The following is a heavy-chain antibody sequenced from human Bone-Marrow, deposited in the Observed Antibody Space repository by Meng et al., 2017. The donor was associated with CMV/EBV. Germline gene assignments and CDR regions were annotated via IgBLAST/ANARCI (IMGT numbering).Heavy chain of an antibody. D-gene: IGHD1-26*01. Sequence: GGSLRLSCAASGFTFSSYGMHWVRQAPGKGLEWVAVIWYDGSNKYYADSVKGRFTISRDNSKNTLYLQMNSLRAEDTAVYYCAKAVSGSYYGGADWGQGTLVTVSS. V-gene: IGHV3-33*06. J-gene: IGHJ4*02. CDR2: IWYDGSNK. CDR1: GFTFSSYG. CDR3: AKAVSGSYYGGAD.